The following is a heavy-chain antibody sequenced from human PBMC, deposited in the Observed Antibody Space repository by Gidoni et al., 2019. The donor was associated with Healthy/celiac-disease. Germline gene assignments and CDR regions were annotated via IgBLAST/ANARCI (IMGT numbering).Heavy chain of an antibody. J-gene: IGHJ3*02. CDR3: TTDGDSGSDSGSLADAFDI. Sequence: EVQLVESGGGLVKPGGSLRLSCATSGFTFSNSWMNWVRQAPGKGLEVVVRIKSKADGWTTDYAAPVKCRFTISRDDSKNTLYLQMNSLKTEDTAVYYCTTDGDSGSDSGSLADAFDIWGQGTMVTVSS. V-gene: IGHV3-15*01. CDR1: GFTFSNSW. CDR2: IKSKADGWTT. D-gene: IGHD1-26*01.